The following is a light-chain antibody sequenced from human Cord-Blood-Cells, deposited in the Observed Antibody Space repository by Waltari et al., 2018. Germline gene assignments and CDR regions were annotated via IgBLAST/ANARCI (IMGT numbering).Light chain of an antibody. CDR2: GAS. J-gene: IGKJ1*01. V-gene: IGKV3-15*01. CDR3: HQYNNWPT. Sequence: EIVMTQSPATLSVSPGERATLSCRASRSVSSYLAWYQQKPGQAPRLLIYGASSRATGIPARFSGSGSGTEFTLTISSLQSEDFAVYYCHQYNNWPTFGQGTKLEIK. CDR1: RSVSSY.